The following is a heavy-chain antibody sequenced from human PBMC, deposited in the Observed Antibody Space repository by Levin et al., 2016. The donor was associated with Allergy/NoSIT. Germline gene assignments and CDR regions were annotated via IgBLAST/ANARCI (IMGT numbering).Heavy chain of an antibody. Sequence: GGSLRLSCAASGFTFSSYGMHWVRQAPGKGLEWVAVISYDGSNKYYADSVKGRFTISRDNSKNTLYLQMNSLRAEDTAVYYCAKDGTYYYGSGSYIYYGMDVWGQGTTVTVSS. J-gene: IGHJ6*02. V-gene: IGHV3-30*18. CDR1: GFTFSSYG. D-gene: IGHD3-10*01. CDR2: ISYDGSNK. CDR3: AKDGTYYYGSGSYIYYGMDV.